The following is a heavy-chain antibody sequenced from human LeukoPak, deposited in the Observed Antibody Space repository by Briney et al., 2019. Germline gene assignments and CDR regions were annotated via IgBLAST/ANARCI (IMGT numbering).Heavy chain of an antibody. CDR2: ISGSSSYI. V-gene: IGHV3-21*01. J-gene: IGHJ5*02. Sequence: PGGSLRLSCAASGFTFSGYDMNWVRQAPGKGLEWVSSISGSSSYIYYADSMKGRFTISRDNGKDSLYLQMNSLRAEDTAVYFCARGSSNVAARNNWFDPWGQGTLVTVSS. D-gene: IGHD6-6*01. CDR3: ARGSSNVAARNNWFDP. CDR1: GFTFSGYD.